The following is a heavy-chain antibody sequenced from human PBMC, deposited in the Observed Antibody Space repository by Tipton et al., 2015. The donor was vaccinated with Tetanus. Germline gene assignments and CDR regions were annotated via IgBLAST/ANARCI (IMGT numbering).Heavy chain of an antibody. D-gene: IGHD1-14*01. CDR2: IYYSGTT. J-gene: IGHJ4*02. CDR3: ARGTGDY. Sequence: GLVKPSGTLSLTCDVSGGPVSSSNWWSWVRQAPGKGLEWIGEIYYSGTTNYNPSLKSRVTISVDTSKNQFSLKLSSVTAADTAVYYCARGTGDYWGQGTLVTVSS. V-gene: IGHV4-4*02. CDR1: GGPVSSSNW.